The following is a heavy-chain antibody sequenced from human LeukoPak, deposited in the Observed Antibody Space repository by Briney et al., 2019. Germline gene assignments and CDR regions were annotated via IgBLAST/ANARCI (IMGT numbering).Heavy chain of an antibody. V-gene: IGHV3-49*03. D-gene: IGHD3-16*01. CDR2: IRSKAYGGTT. Sequence: GGSLRLSCTASGFTFGDYAMSWFRQAPGKGLEWVGFIRSKAYGGTTEYAASVKGRFTISRDDSKSIAYLQMNSLKTEDTAVYYCTRAPALDYVWGSYPPPYAFDIWGQGTMVTVSS. J-gene: IGHJ3*02. CDR3: TRAPALDYVWGSYPPPYAFDI. CDR1: GFTFGDYA.